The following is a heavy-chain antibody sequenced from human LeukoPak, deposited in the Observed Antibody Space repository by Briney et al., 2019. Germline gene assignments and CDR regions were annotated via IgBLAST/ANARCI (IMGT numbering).Heavy chain of an antibody. CDR3: ARDGPNAMIVVPFQH. D-gene: IGHD3-22*01. CDR2: ISAYNGNT. V-gene: IGHV1-18*01. Sequence: GASVKVSCKASGYTFTSYGISWVRQAPGQGLEWMGWISAYNGNTNYAQKLQGRVTMTTDTSTSTAYMELRSLRSDDTAVYYCARDGPNAMIVVPFQHWGQGTLVTVSS. J-gene: IGHJ1*01. CDR1: GYTFTSYG.